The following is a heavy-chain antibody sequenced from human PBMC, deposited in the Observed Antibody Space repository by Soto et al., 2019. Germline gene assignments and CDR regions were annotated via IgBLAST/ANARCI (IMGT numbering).Heavy chain of an antibody. Sequence: PSETLSLTCTVSGGSISSSSYYWGWIRQPPGKGLEWIGSIYYSGSTYYNPSLKSRVTISVDTSKNQFSLKLSSVTAADTAVYYCARQVDYYDSSGYVYFDYWGQGTLVTVSS. V-gene: IGHV4-39*01. J-gene: IGHJ4*02. CDR3: ARQVDYYDSSGYVYFDY. D-gene: IGHD3-22*01. CDR2: IYYSGST. CDR1: GGSISSSSYY.